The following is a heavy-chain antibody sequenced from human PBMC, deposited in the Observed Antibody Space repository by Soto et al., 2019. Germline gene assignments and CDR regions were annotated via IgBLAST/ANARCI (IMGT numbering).Heavy chain of an antibody. D-gene: IGHD3-3*01. CDR2: ISAYNGNT. CDR3: ARDDFWSGYYKYYYYGRDV. J-gene: IGHJ6*02. CDR1: GYTFTSYG. Sequence: ASVKVSCKASGYTFTSYGISWVRQAPGQGLEWMGWISAYNGNTNYAQKLQGRVTMTTDTSTSTAYMELRSLRSDDTAVYYCARDDFWSGYYKYYYYGRDVWGQGTTVAVSS. V-gene: IGHV1-18*04.